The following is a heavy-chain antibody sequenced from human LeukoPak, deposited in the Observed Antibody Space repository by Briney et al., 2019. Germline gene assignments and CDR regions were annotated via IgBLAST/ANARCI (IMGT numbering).Heavy chain of an antibody. CDR2: DHI. J-gene: IGHJ3*01. CDR1: GFTFDDYD. Sequence: GGSLRLSCEGSGFTFDDYDMHWVRQAPGKGLEWVSSDHINSADSVKGRFAVSRDNAKNSVYLQINSVRPEDTALYFCAKDFEAAVAGTGGALDVWGQGVMVTVSS. D-gene: IGHD6-19*01. V-gene: IGHV3-9*01. CDR3: AKDFEAAVAGTGGALDV.